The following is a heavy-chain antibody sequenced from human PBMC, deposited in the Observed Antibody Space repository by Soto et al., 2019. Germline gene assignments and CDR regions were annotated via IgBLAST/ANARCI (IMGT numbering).Heavy chain of an antibody. J-gene: IGHJ4*02. D-gene: IGHD3-22*01. Sequence: GGSLRLSCAASGFTFGSYAMHWVRQAPGKGLECVAVISYDGSNKYYADSVKGRFTISRDNSKNTLYLQMNSLRAEDTAVYYCARDPDSSGYYVFDYWGQGTLVTVYS. CDR1: GFTFGSYA. CDR2: ISYDGSNK. CDR3: ARDPDSSGYYVFDY. V-gene: IGHV3-30-3*01.